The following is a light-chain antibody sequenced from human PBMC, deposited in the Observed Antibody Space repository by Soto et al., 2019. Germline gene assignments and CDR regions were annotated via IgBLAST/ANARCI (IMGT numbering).Light chain of an antibody. CDR3: QQYGSSPPYT. Sequence: EIVLTQSPGTLSLSPGERATLSCRASQSLSSSYLAWYQQKPGQAPRLLISGASSRATGIPDRFSGSGSGTDFTLTISRLEPEDFAVYYCQQYGSSPPYTFGQGTKVEIK. CDR1: QSLSSSY. CDR2: GAS. J-gene: IGKJ2*01. V-gene: IGKV3-20*01.